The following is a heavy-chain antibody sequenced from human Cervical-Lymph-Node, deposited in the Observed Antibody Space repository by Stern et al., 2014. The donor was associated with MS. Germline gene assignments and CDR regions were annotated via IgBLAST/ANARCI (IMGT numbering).Heavy chain of an antibody. CDR1: GFTFSNYA. J-gene: IGHJ3*02. CDR2: VSTDAANT. V-gene: IGHV3-30*01. CDR3: ASQI. Sequence: VQLVESGGGVVKPGRSLRLSCAASGFTFSNYAMNWVRQPPGEWLDWVAVVSTDAANTYFADAVKGRFTISRDNSKNTLYLKMNSLKIEDSSIYYCASQIWGQGTMVTVSS.